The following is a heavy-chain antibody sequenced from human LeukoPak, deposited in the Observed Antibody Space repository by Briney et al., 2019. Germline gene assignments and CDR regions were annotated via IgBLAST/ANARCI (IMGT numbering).Heavy chain of an antibody. V-gene: IGHV4-4*07. D-gene: IGHD6-6*01. Sequence: SETLSLTCDVSGDSISSYYWSWIRQPAGKGLEWLGRIYPSGSANYNPSLKSRGTMSVDTSKNQFSLRLSSVTAADTAVYYCARNVQLAQGAYNWFDPWGQGTLVTVSS. CDR1: GDSISSYY. CDR3: ARNVQLAQGAYNWFDP. CDR2: IYPSGSA. J-gene: IGHJ5*02.